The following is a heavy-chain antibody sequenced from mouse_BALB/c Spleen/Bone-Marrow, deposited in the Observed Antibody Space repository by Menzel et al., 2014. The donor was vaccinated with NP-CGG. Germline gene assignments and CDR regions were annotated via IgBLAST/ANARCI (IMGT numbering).Heavy chain of an antibody. CDR3: AREGSTMITTPFAY. J-gene: IGHJ3*01. V-gene: IGHV2-9*02. CDR1: GFSLTSYG. Sequence: VKLEESGPGLVAPSQSLSITCTVSGFSLTSYGVHWVRQPPGKGLEWLGVIWAGGSTNYNSALMSRLSISKDNSQSQVFLKMNSLQTDDTAMYYCAREGSTMITTPFAYWGQGTLVTVSA. CDR2: IWAGGST. D-gene: IGHD2-4*01.